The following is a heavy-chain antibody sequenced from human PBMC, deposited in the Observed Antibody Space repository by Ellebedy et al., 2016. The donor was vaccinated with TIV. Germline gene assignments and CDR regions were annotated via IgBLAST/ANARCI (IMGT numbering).Heavy chain of an antibody. CDR1: GFSLRSHW. D-gene: IGHD2-15*01. CDR2: INSDGSTT. J-gene: IGHJ3*01. CDR3: AREIVASAEGGAFDV. V-gene: IGHV3-74*01. Sequence: GGSLRLSCAASGFSLRSHWMHWVRQAPGKGLLWVSSINSDGSTTRYADSVQGRFTISRDNARNTLYLQTNSLRVEDTAVYYCAREIVASAEGGAFDVWGQGTMVTVSP.